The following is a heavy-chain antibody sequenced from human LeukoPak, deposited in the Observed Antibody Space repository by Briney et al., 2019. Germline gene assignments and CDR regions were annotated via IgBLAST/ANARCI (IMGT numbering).Heavy chain of an antibody. Sequence: GASGKVSCRASGYTFTSYGISWVRQAPGQGLEWMGWISAFNGNTNYAQKLQGRVTMTTDTSTSTAYMELRSLRSDDTAVYYCARPPMYSSGWYWFDPWGQGTLVTVSS. D-gene: IGHD6-19*01. CDR3: ARPPMYSSGWYWFDP. J-gene: IGHJ5*02. CDR2: ISAFNGNT. CDR1: GYTFTSYG. V-gene: IGHV1-18*01.